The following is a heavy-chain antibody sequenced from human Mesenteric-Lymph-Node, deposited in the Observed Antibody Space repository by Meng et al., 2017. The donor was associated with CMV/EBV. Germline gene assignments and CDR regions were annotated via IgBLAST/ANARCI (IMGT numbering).Heavy chain of an antibody. Sequence: SETLSLTCTVSGGSISSYYWSWIRQPPGKGLEWIGSMYYSGSTYYNPSLKSRVTLSLDTSKNQFSLKLSSVTAADTAVYYCASLSMVRGVIPSGDVWGQGTTVTVSS. J-gene: IGHJ6*02. CDR3: ASLSMVRGVIPSGDV. CDR1: GGSISSYY. D-gene: IGHD3-10*01. CDR2: MYYSGST. V-gene: IGHV4-59*12.